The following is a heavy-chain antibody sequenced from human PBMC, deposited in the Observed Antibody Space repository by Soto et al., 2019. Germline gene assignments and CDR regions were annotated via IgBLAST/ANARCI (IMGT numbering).Heavy chain of an antibody. J-gene: IGHJ3*02. CDR2: ISSNGGST. Sequence: GGSLRLSCAASGFTFSSYAMHWVRQAPGKGLEYVSAISSNGGSTYYANSVKGRFTISRDNSKNTLYLQMGSLRAEDMAVYYCARDQSSPRYLGELWADDAFDIWGQGTMVTVSS. CDR1: GFTFSSYA. CDR3: ARDQSSPRYLGELWADDAFDI. D-gene: IGHD3-10*01. V-gene: IGHV3-64*01.